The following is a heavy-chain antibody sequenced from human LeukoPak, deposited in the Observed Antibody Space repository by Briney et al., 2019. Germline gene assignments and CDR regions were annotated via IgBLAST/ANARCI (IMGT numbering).Heavy chain of an antibody. J-gene: IGHJ5*02. CDR2: IYYSGST. V-gene: IGHV4-30-4*01. Sequence: SETLSLTCTVSGGSISSGDYYWSWIRQPPGKGLELIGYIYYSGSTYYNPSLKSRVTISVGTSKNQFSLKLGSVTAADTAVYYCARGVAAAGTWWFDPWGQGTLVTVSS. D-gene: IGHD6-13*01. CDR1: GGSISSGDYY. CDR3: ARGVAAAGTWWFDP.